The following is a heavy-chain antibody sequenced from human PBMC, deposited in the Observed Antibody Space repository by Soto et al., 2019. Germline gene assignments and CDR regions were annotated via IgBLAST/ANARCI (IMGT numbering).Heavy chain of an antibody. D-gene: IGHD6-6*01. CDR3: AKETSSGPLDY. CDR2: ISYDGSNK. Sequence: QVQLVESGGGVVQPGRSLRLSCAASGFTFSSYGMHWVRQAPGKGLEWVAVISYDGSNKYYADSVKGRFTISRDNSKNTLYLQMNSLRAEDTDVYYCAKETSSGPLDYWGQGTLVTVSS. V-gene: IGHV3-30*18. CDR1: GFTFSSYG. J-gene: IGHJ4*02.